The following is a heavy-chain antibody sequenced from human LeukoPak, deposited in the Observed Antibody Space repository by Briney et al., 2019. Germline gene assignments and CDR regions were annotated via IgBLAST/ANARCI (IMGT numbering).Heavy chain of an antibody. Sequence: ASVKVSCKVSGYTLTELSMHWVRQAPGKGLEWMGGFDPEDGETIYAQKFQGRVTMTEDTSTDTAYMELSSLRSEDTAVYYCARDARNWRGIAAAPEFDPWGQGTLVTVSS. CDR1: GYTLTELS. J-gene: IGHJ5*02. CDR2: FDPEDGET. D-gene: IGHD6-13*01. V-gene: IGHV1-24*01. CDR3: ARDARNWRGIAAAPEFDP.